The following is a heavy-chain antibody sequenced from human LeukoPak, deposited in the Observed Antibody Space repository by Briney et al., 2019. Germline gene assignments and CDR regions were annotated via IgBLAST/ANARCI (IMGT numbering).Heavy chain of an antibody. CDR1: GGSISSYY. V-gene: IGHV4-59*01. Sequence: SETLSLTCAVSGGSISSYYWSWIRQPPGKGLEWIGYIFYTGSTNYNPSLKSRVTISVDRSKNQFTLKLSSVTAADTAIYYCARAGAWQIDPWGQGTLVTVSS. CDR2: IFYTGST. J-gene: IGHJ5*02. CDR3: ARAGAWQIDP. D-gene: IGHD3-10*01.